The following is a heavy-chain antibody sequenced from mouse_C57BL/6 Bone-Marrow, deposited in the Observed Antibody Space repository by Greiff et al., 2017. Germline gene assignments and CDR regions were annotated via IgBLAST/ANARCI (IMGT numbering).Heavy chain of an antibody. V-gene: IGHV1-15*01. J-gene: IGHJ2*01. CDR3: TRCGNGEY. CDR1: GYTFTDYE. Sequence: QVQLQPSGAELVRPGASVTLSCKASGYTFTDYEMHWVKQTPVHGLEWIGAIDPETGGTAYNQKFKGKAILTADNSSSTAYMELRSLTSEDSAVYYCTRCGNGEYWGQGATLTVSS. CDR2: IDPETGGT.